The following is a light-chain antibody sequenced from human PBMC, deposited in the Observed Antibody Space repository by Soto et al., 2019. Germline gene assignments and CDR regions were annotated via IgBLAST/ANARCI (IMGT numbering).Light chain of an antibody. CDR1: QSVSSN. V-gene: IGKV3-11*01. CDR3: QQRQYWPPIT. J-gene: IGKJ5*01. CDR2: GAS. Sequence: EIVLTQSPATLSLSPGERATLSCRTSQSVSSNLAWYQQKPGQAPRLLIYGASTRATGIPARFSGSGSGTEFTLTISSLEPEDFAIYYCQQRQYWPPITFGQGTRLEIK.